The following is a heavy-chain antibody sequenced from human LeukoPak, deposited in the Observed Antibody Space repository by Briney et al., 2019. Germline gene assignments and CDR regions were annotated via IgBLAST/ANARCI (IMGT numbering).Heavy chain of an antibody. J-gene: IGHJ4*02. V-gene: IGHV4-30-4*01. CDR2: IYYSGST. D-gene: IGHD2-15*01. CDR3: ARKYCSGGSCYYFDY. Sequence: SETLSLICTVSGGSISSGDYYWSWIRQPPGKGLEWIGYIYYSGSTYYNPSLKSRVTISVDTSKNQFSLKLSSVTAADTAVYYCARKYCSGGSCYYFDYWGQGTLVTVSS. CDR1: GGSISSGDYY.